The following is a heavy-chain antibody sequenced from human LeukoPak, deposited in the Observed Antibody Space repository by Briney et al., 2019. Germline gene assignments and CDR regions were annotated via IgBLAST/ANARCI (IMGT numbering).Heavy chain of an antibody. J-gene: IGHJ2*01. CDR3: TRGPAFSSSWYFPAYWYFDL. Sequence: GASVKVSCKASGYTFTSYDINWGRQATGQGLEWMGWMNPNSGNTGYAQKFQGRVTITRNTSISTAYMELSSLKTEDTAVYYCTRGPAFSSSWYFPAYWYFDLWGRGTLVTVSS. V-gene: IGHV1-8*03. CDR2: MNPNSGNT. D-gene: IGHD6-13*01. CDR1: GYTFTSYD.